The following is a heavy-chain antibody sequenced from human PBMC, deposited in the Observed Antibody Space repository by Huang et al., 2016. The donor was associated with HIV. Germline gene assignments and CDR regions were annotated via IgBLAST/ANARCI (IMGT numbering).Heavy chain of an antibody. CDR1: GTSMTSSTFY. J-gene: IGHJ6*02. D-gene: IGHD2-2*03. Sequence: QLRESGPGLVTPSETLSLTCSASGTSMTSSTFYGGWFRQPPGRGLEWIGRVYFLRNTYYNPALKSRVTISIDTANKQYSMRLTSVTAADTAVYFCAREVRSVDTDRPDGYYYRGLDVWGQGTTVIVSS. CDR3: AREVRSVDTDRPDGYYYRGLDV. V-gene: IGHV4-39*02. CDR2: VYFLRNT.